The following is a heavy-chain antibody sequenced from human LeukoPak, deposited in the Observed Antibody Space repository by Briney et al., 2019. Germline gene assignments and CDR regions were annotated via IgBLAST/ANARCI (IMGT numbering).Heavy chain of an antibody. V-gene: IGHV4-59*01. Sequence: SETLSLTCTVSGGSISSYYWSWIRQPPGKGLEWIGYIYYSGSTNYNPSLKSRVTISVDTSKNQFSLKLSSVTAADTAVYYCARRQHDYGDPSGAVFDYWGQGTLVTVSS. CDR3: ARRQHDYGDPSGAVFDY. CDR1: GGSISSYY. CDR2: IYYSGST. J-gene: IGHJ4*02. D-gene: IGHD4-17*01.